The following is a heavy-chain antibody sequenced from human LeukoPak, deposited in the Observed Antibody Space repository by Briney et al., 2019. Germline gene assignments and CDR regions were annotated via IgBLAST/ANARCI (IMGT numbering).Heavy chain of an antibody. Sequence: GGSLRLSCAASGFTFSSYAMHWVRQAPGKGLEWVAVISYDGSNKYYADSVKGRFTISRDNSKNTLYLQMNSLRAEDTAVYYCARDPEGVLQYHPYYYYYGMDAWGQGTTVTVSS. J-gene: IGHJ6*02. CDR2: ISYDGSNK. CDR3: ARDPEGVLQYHPYYYYYGMDA. D-gene: IGHD4-11*01. V-gene: IGHV3-30-3*01. CDR1: GFTFSSYA.